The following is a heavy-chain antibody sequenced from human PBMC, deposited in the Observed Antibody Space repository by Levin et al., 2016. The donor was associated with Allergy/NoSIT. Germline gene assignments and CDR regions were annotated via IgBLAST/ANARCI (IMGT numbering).Heavy chain of an antibody. D-gene: IGHD3/OR15-3a*01. CDR2: LYAGGNS. V-gene: IGHV3-53*01. CDR3: TSGLPFDH. Sequence: GESLKISCAASGISVSNNYMSWVRQAPGKGLEWVSTLYAGGNSYYSDSVKGRFTISRDNSKNTLFLQMKSLGAEDTAVYFCTSGLPFDHWGQGTLVTVAS. J-gene: IGHJ4*02. CDR1: GISVSNNY.